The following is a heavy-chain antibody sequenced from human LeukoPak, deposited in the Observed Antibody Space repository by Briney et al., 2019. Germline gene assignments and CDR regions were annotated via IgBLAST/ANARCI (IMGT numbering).Heavy chain of an antibody. D-gene: IGHD3-22*01. J-gene: IGHJ5*02. Sequence: ASVKVSCKASGYTFTSYGISWVRQAPGQGLEWMGWTSAYNGNTNYAQKLQGRVTMTTDTSTSTAYMELRSLRSDDTAVYYCARGVRIYYYDSSGYYWFDPWGQGTLVTVSS. CDR2: TSAYNGNT. CDR1: GYTFTSYG. CDR3: ARGVRIYYYDSSGYYWFDP. V-gene: IGHV1-18*01.